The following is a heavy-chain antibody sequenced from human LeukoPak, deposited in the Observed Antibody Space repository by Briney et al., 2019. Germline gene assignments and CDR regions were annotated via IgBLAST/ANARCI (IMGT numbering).Heavy chain of an antibody. V-gene: IGHV3-23*01. D-gene: IGHD1-1*01. Sequence: PGGSLRLSCAASGFTVSSNYMSWVRQAPGKGLEWVSSISGSGDYTNYADSVKGRFTISRDNSKNTLYLQMNSLRAEDTAVYYCARVYTTGWSLPFDSWGQGTLVTVSS. CDR3: ARVYTTGWSLPFDS. CDR1: GFTVSSNY. CDR2: ISGSGDYT. J-gene: IGHJ4*02.